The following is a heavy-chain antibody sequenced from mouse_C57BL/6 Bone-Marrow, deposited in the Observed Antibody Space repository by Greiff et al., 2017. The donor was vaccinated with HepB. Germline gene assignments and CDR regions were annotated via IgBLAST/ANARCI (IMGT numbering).Heavy chain of an antibody. Sequence: VKLQQPGAELVRPGTSVKLSCKASGYTFTSYWMHWVKQRPGQGLEWIGVIDPSDSYTNYNQKFKGKATLTVDTSSSTAYMQLSSLTSEDSAVYYCALTARDYFDYWGQGTTLTVSS. V-gene: IGHV1-59*01. CDR3: ALTARDYFDY. CDR2: IDPSDSYT. CDR1: GYTFTSYW. J-gene: IGHJ2*01. D-gene: IGHD3-3*01.